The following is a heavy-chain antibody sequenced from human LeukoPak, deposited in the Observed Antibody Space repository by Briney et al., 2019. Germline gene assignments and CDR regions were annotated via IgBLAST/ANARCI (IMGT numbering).Heavy chain of an antibody. CDR3: ARDMEAMIVVVNDAFDI. D-gene: IGHD3-22*01. V-gene: IGHV3-20*04. Sequence: GGSLGLSCAASGFTFGDYGMSWVRQAPGKGLEWVSGINWNGGSTGYAESVKGRFTISRDNAKNSLYLQMNSLRAEDTALYYCARDMEAMIVVVNDAFDIWGQGTMITVSS. CDR1: GFTFGDYG. J-gene: IGHJ3*02. CDR2: INWNGGST.